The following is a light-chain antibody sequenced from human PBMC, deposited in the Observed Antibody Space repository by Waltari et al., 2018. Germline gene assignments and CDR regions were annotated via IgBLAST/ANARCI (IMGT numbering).Light chain of an antibody. CDR2: KDR. V-gene: IGLV3-25*03. CDR3: QSGDNSGTNRVL. J-gene: IGLJ2*01. Sequence: SYELTQPPSVSVSPGPTARITCPGDALPKQYVYWYQQKSGQAPILVMYKDRERPSGIPERFSGSSSGTTVTLTSSGVQAEDEADYYCQSGDNSGTNRVLFGGGTKLTVL. CDR1: ALPKQY.